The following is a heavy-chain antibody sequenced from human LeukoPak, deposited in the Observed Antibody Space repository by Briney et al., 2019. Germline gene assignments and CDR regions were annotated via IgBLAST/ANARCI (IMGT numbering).Heavy chain of an antibody. V-gene: IGHV3-30*04. CDR2: ISYDGSNK. D-gene: IGHD5-12*01. CDR3: ATISGYDYSLDFDY. CDR1: GFTFSSYA. Sequence: GGSLRLSCAASGFTFSSYAMHWVRQAPGKGLEWVAVISYDGSNKYYADSVKGRFTISRDNSKNTLYLQMSSLRAEDTAVYYCATISGYDYSLDFDYWGQGTLVTVSS. J-gene: IGHJ4*02.